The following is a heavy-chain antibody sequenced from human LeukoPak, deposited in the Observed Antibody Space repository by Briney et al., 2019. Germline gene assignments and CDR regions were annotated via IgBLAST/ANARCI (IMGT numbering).Heavy chain of an antibody. CDR2: IYDSGST. D-gene: IGHD1-26*01. Sequence: SETLSLTCTVSGGSIRSSYYYWGWIRQPPGKGLEWIGSIYDSGSTYYNPSLKSRVTISVDTSKNQFSLKLNSVTAADTAVYYCARTNFDIVGATTLWFFDYWGQGTLVTVSS. V-gene: IGHV4-39*01. CDR1: GGSIRSSYYY. J-gene: IGHJ4*02. CDR3: ARTNFDIVGATTLWFFDY.